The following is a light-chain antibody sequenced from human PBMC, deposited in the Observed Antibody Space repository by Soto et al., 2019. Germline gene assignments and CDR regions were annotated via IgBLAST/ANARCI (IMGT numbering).Light chain of an antibody. CDR2: EVS. J-gene: IGLJ1*01. CDR3: CSYARSNTYV. CDR1: SSDVGSFNP. Sequence: QPVLTQPASVSGSPGQSITISCTGTSSDVGSFNPVSWYQQHPGKAPKLMIYEVSKRPSGVSNRFSGSKSGNTASLTISGLQAEDEADYYCCSYARSNTYVFGTGTKVTVL. V-gene: IGLV2-23*02.